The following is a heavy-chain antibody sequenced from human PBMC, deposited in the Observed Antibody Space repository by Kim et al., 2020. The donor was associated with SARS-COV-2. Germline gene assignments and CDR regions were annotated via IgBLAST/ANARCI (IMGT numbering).Heavy chain of an antibody. CDR1: GFSFSDYW. CDR2: MKYDGSEK. Sequence: GGSLRLSCAASGFSFSDYWMSWVRQTQGKRLEWVANMKYDGSEKYYVDSVRGRFTISRDNAKNSLYLQMDTLRAKDTAVYYCAPGALPRGGVINGLDYWGQRTLVTVSS. J-gene: IGHJ4*02. V-gene: IGHV3-7*03. CDR3: APGALPRGGVINGLDY. D-gene: IGHD3-10*01.